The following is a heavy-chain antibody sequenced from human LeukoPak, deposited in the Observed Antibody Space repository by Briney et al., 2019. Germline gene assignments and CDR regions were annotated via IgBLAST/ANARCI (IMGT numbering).Heavy chain of an antibody. CDR1: GFTFSSYS. CDR3: ARGGYDSSYFDY. J-gene: IGHJ4*02. V-gene: IGHV3-21*01. Sequence: GGSLRLSCAASGFTFSSYSMNWVRLAPGKGLEWVSSISSSSSYIYYADSVKGRFTISRDNAKNSLYLQMNSLRAEDTAVYYCARGGYDSSYFDYWGQGTLVTVSS. D-gene: IGHD5-12*01. CDR2: ISSSSSYI.